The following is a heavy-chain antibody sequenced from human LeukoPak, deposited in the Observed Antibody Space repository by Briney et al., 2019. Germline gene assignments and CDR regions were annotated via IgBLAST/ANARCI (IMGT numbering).Heavy chain of an antibody. CDR3: ARGGTVVNGFDY. V-gene: IGHV4-28*03. CDR1: GYSISTSNW. J-gene: IGHJ4*02. Sequence: PPETLSLTCALSGYSISTSNWWGWIRQPPGKGPEWIGNIYYSGSTHYNPSLKSRVTMSLDTFTNKFSLKLTSVTAADTAVYYCARGGTVVNGFDYWGQGTLVTVSS. CDR2: IYYSGST. D-gene: IGHD4-23*01.